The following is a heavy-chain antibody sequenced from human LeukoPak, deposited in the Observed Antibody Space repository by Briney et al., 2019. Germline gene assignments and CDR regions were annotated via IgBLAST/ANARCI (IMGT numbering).Heavy chain of an antibody. J-gene: IGHJ4*02. CDR1: GFTVSSYA. Sequence: GGSLRLSCAASGFTVSSYAMSWVRQAPGKGVEWVSAISGSGGSTYYADSVKGRFTISRDNSKNTLYLQMNSLRAEDTAVYYCAKMYYDFWSGYDSYFDYWGQGTLVTVSS. D-gene: IGHD3-3*01. CDR2: ISGSGGST. CDR3: AKMYYDFWSGYDSYFDY. V-gene: IGHV3-23*01.